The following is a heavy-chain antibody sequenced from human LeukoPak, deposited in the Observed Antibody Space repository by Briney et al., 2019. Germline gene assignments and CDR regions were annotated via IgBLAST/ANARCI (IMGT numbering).Heavy chain of an antibody. V-gene: IGHV3-30*03. Sequence: AGRSLRLSCAASGFTFSSYGMHWVRQAPGKGLEWVAVISYDGSNKYYADSVKGRFTISRDNSKNTLYLQMNSLRAEDTAVYYCARGSYGSGSYYNGYWGQGTLVTVSS. CDR2: ISYDGSNK. J-gene: IGHJ4*02. CDR3: ARGSYGSGSYYNGY. D-gene: IGHD3-10*01. CDR1: GFTFSSYG.